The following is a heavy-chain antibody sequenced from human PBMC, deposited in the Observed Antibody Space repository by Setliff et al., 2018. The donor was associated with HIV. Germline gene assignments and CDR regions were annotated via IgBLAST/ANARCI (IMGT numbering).Heavy chain of an antibody. J-gene: IGHJ4*02. D-gene: IGHD1-26*01. CDR2: FIPMFGST. CDR1: GGTFSSHA. V-gene: IGHV1-69*13. CDR3: VRARPSGSHYNFDF. Sequence: ASVKVSCKAPGGTFSSHAINWVRQAAGQGLEWMGRFIPMFGSTKYAQKFQGRVTITVDGSTGTAYMELNSLKSDDTGIYYCVRARPSGSHYNFDFWGQGTPVTVSS.